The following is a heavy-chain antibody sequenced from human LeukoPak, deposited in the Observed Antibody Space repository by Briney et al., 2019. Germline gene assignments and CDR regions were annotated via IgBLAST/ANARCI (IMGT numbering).Heavy chain of an antibody. CDR2: IYYSGST. Sequence: NPSETLSLTCTVSGGSISSNSYYWGWIRQPPGKGLEWIGSIYYSGSTNYNPSLKSRVTISVDTPKNQFSLKLSSVTAADTAVYYCARDLCRYCSGGKATTAFDYWGQGTLVTVSS. J-gene: IGHJ4*02. CDR3: ARDLCRYCSGGKATTAFDY. V-gene: IGHV4-39*07. CDR1: GGSISSNSYY. D-gene: IGHD2-15*01.